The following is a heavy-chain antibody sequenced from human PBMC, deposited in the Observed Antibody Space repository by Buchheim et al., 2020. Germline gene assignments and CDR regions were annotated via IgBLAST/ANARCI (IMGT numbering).Heavy chain of an antibody. CDR1: GFTFSSYA. CDR2: ISYDGSNK. J-gene: IGHJ4*02. CDR3: ARAGEPKYYFDY. D-gene: IGHD1-14*01. V-gene: IGHV3-30-3*01. Sequence: QVQLVESGGGVVQPGRSLRLSCAASGFTFSSYAMHWVRQAPGKGLEWVAVISYDGSNKYYADSGKGRFTISRDNSKNTLYLQMNSLRAEDTAVYYCARAGEPKYYFDYWGQGTL.